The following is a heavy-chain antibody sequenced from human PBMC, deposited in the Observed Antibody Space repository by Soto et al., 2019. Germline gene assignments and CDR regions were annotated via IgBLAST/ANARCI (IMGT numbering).Heavy chain of an antibody. J-gene: IGHJ4*01. CDR2: IISILGIA. Sequence: SVKVSCKASGGTFSSYTISWVRQAPGQGLEWMGRIISILGIANYAQKFQGRVTITADKSTSTAYMELSSLRSEDTAVYYCARDYGRGGVYYVYYFDYWG. V-gene: IGHV1-69*04. CDR1: GGTFSSYT. D-gene: IGHD2-21*01. CDR3: ARDYGRGGVYYVYYFDY.